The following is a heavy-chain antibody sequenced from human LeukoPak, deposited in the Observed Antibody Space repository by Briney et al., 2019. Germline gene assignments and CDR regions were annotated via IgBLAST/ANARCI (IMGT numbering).Heavy chain of an antibody. CDR2: IYYSGST. CDR1: GYSISSYY. J-gene: IGHJ4*02. Sequence: SETLSLTCTVSGYSISSYYWSWIRQPPGKGLEWIGYIYYSGSTNYNPSLKSRVTISVDTSKNQFSLKLSSVTAADTAVYYCARGGQYSGYAGDFDYWGQGTLVTVSS. V-gene: IGHV4-59*01. D-gene: IGHD5-12*01. CDR3: ARGGQYSGYAGDFDY.